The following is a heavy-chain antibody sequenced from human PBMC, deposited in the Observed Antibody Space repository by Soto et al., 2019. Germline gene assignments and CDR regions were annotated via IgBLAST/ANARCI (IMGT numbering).Heavy chain of an antibody. CDR2: ISSSSSYI. V-gene: IGHV3-21*01. CDR3: ARFAVFSSGWYFYYGMDV. CDR1: GFTFSSYS. J-gene: IGHJ6*02. D-gene: IGHD6-19*01. Sequence: EVQLVESGGGLVKPGGSLRLSCAASGFTFSSYSMNWVRQAPGKGLEWVSSISSSSSYIYYADSVKGRFTISRDNAKNSLYLQMNSLRAEDTAVYYFARFAVFSSGWYFYYGMDVWGQGTTVTVSS.